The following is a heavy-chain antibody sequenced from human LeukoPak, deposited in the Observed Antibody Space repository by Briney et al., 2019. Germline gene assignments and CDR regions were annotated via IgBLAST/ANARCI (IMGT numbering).Heavy chain of an antibody. D-gene: IGHD6-19*01. V-gene: IGHV1-8*01. J-gene: IGHJ2*01. CDR1: GYTFTSYD. Sequence: ASVKVSCKASGYTFTSYDINWVRQATGQGLEWMGWINPNSGNTGYAQKFQGRVTMTRNTSISTAYMELSSLRSEDTAVYYCARGSARRIAVAGRSYWYFDLWGRGTLVTVSS. CDR3: ARGSARRIAVAGRSYWYFDL. CDR2: INPNSGNT.